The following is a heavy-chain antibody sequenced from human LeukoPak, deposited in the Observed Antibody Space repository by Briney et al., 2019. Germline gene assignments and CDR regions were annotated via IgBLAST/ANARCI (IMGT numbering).Heavy chain of an antibody. D-gene: IGHD4-23*01. CDR2: IDPSDSYT. V-gene: IGHV5-10-1*01. CDR3: ARFYGGNSPDY. Sequence: GESLKISCKGSGYSFTNYWISRVRQMPGKGLEWMGTIDPSDSYTNYSPSFQGHVTISTDKSISTAYLQWSGLKASDTAMYYCARFYGGNSPDYWGQGTLVTVSS. J-gene: IGHJ4*02. CDR1: GYSFTNYW.